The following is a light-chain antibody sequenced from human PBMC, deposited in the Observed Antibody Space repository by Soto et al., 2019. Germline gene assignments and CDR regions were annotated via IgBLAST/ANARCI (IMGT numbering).Light chain of an antibody. Sequence: VVMTQSPGTLSVSPGGRATLSCRASQSISDTLAWYQQKPGQAPRLLIYGASSRATGIPDRFSGSGSGTDFTLTISRLEPEDFAVYYCQQYGSSPWTFGQGTKVDIK. CDR2: GAS. V-gene: IGKV3-20*01. J-gene: IGKJ1*01. CDR1: QSISDT. CDR3: QQYGSSPWT.